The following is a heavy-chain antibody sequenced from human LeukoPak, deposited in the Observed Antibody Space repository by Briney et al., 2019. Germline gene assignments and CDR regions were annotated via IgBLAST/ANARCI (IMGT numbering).Heavy chain of an antibody. CDR1: GFTLSSYA. Sequence: GGSLRLSCAASGFTLSSYAMSWVRQAPGKGLEWVSATSSSDAGTYYAESVRGRFTISRDNSKNTLFLQMNSLRAEDAAVYYCARAGFTFSDYFGSFFDYWGQGTLVTVSS. CDR2: TSSSDAGT. CDR3: ARAGFTFSDYFGSFFDY. J-gene: IGHJ4*02. V-gene: IGHV3-23*01. D-gene: IGHD3-10*01.